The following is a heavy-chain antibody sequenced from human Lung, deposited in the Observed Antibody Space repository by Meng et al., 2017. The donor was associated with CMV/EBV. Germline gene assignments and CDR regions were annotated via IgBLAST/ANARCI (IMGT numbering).Heavy chain of an antibody. V-gene: IGHV1-18*01. D-gene: IGHD2/OR15-2a*01. J-gene: IGHJ5*02. CDR1: GHTFTSYR. CDR2: INAYNINT. Sequence: SGHTFTSYRITWVRQAPGQGLQWVGWINAYNINTNYAQKLQGRVTMTTDTSTSTAYMELRSLRSDDTAIYYCARARFYDTTANWFDPWGQGTLVTVSS. CDR3: ARARFYDTTANWFDP.